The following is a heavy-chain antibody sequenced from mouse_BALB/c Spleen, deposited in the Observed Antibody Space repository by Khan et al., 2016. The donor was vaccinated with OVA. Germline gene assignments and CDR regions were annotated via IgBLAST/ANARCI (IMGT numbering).Heavy chain of an antibody. CDR3: VRSDYGSFAY. CDR1: GYTFTDYN. Sequence: VQLKESGPELVKPGASVKISCRASGYTFTDYNIDWVKQSHGKSLEWIGYIYPNNGDTGYNPRFKTQVTLTVATSSNTASIELRSLTSEDSAVYYCVRSDYGSFAYWGQGTLVTVSA. CDR2: IYPNNGDT. D-gene: IGHD1-2*01. V-gene: IGHV1S29*02. J-gene: IGHJ3*01.